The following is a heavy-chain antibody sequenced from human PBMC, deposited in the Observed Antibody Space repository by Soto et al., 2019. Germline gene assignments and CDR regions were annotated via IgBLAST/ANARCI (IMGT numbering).Heavy chain of an antibody. Sequence: GGSLRLSCEASGFTFSRVSINWVRQVPGKGLEWVASISSASSETWYADSVKGRFIISRDNAQNSLFLQMNTLRPEDSAIYYCARVAYWGPGTQVTVSS. CDR3: ARVAY. CDR2: ISSASSET. J-gene: IGHJ4*02. CDR1: GFTFSRVS. V-gene: IGHV3-21*01.